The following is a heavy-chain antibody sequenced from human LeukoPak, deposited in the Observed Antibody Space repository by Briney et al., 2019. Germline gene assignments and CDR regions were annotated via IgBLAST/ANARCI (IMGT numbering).Heavy chain of an antibody. V-gene: IGHV4-59*08. J-gene: IGHJ4*02. Sequence: PSETLSLTCFVSGTSITVYYWSWIRQPPGKGLEWIGTIDYSGSTNYSPSLPSRVSMSADMSSNHFSLSLDSVTAADTAVYYCARRTMGPNYLYYFDYWGQGTLVYVSS. CDR3: ARRTMGPNYLYYFDY. D-gene: IGHD2/OR15-2a*01. CDR1: GTSITVYY. CDR2: IDYSGST.